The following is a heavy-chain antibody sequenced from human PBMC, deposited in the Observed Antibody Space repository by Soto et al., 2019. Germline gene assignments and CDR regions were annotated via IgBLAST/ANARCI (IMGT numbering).Heavy chain of an antibody. CDR1: GGSISSGDYY. V-gene: IGHV4-31*03. CDR3: ARVRQQLVSWFDP. Sequence: SETLSLTCTVSGGSISSGDYYWSWIRQHPGKGLEWIGYIYYSGSTYYNPSLKSRVTISVDTSKNQFSLKLSSVTAADTAVYYCARVRQQLVSWFDPWGQGTLVTVSS. CDR2: IYYSGST. J-gene: IGHJ5*02. D-gene: IGHD6-13*01.